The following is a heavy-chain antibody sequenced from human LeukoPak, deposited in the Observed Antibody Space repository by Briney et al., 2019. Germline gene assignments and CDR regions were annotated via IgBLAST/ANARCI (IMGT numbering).Heavy chain of an antibody. CDR1: GFSFKTYG. Sequence: PGGSLRLSCAASGFSFKTYGIHWVRQAPGKGLEWVAVISYDGSDKFYADSVKGRFTISRDNAKNTLYLQMNSLRAEDTAVYYCARVGIGSYHFDSWGQGTLVTVSS. J-gene: IGHJ4*02. CDR2: ISYDGSDK. V-gene: IGHV3-30*03. D-gene: IGHD3-10*01. CDR3: ARVGIGSYHFDS.